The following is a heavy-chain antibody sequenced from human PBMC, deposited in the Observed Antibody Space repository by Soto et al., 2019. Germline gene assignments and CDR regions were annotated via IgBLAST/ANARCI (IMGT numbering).Heavy chain of an antibody. D-gene: IGHD3-22*01. V-gene: IGHV4-61*01. J-gene: IGHJ3*02. Sequence: SETLSLTCTVSGGSVSSSSYYWSWIRQPPGKGLEWIGYIYYSGSTNYNPSLKSRVTISVDTSKNQFSLKLSSVAAADTAVYYCARVLGYYDSSGYPDAFDIWGQGTMVTVSS. CDR2: IYYSGST. CDR3: ARVLGYYDSSGYPDAFDI. CDR1: GGSVSSSSYY.